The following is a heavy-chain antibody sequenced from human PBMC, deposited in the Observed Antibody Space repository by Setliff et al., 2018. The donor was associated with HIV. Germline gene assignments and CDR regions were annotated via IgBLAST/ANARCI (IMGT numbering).Heavy chain of an antibody. J-gene: IGHJ6*02. CDR1: GGSISSGSYY. CDR3: ARDEGVVAATETYYYNGLDV. CDR2: TYTSGST. Sequence: PSETLSLTCTVSGGSISSGSYYWSWIRQPAGKGLEWIGRTYTSGSTNYNPSLKSRVTISVDTSKNQFSLKLSSVTAADTAVYYCARDEGVVAATETYYYNGLDVWGQGTTVTVSS. D-gene: IGHD2-15*01. V-gene: IGHV4-61*02.